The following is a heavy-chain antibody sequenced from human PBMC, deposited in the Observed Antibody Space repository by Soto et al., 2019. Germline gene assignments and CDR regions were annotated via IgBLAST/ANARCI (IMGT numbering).Heavy chain of an antibody. V-gene: IGHV4-31*03. D-gene: IGHD3-22*01. CDR1: GGSISSGGYY. J-gene: IGHJ4*02. Sequence: SETLSLTCTVSGGSISSGGYYWSWIRQHPGKGLEWIGYIYYSGSTYYNPSLKSRVTISVDTSKNQFSLKLSSVTAADTAVYYCARDFGCYYDSSGCYFDYWGQGTLVTVSS. CDR3: ARDFGCYYDSSGCYFDY. CDR2: IYYSGST.